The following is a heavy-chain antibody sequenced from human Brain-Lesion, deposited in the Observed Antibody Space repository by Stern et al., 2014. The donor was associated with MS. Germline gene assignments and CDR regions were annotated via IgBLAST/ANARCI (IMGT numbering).Heavy chain of an antibody. V-gene: IGHV1-3*01. CDR2: INGVDDKT. CDR3: ARDDHRDSSGHYAPFDY. D-gene: IGHD3-22*01. CDR1: GYTFIRYA. Sequence: QVQLVQSGAEVKKPGASVKASCKASGYTFIRYAMQWVRQAPGQRLEWMGRINGVDDKTKYSHKFQGRVTITRDTSANTVYMELSSLRSEDTAVYYCARDDHRDSSGHYAPFDYWGQGTRVTVSS. J-gene: IGHJ4*02.